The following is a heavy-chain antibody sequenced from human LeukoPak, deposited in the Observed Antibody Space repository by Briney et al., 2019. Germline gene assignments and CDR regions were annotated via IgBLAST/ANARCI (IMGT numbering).Heavy chain of an antibody. J-gene: IGHJ4*02. CDR3: ATGSGYSGYAQNDY. CDR2: IKHSGST. V-gene: IGHV4-34*01. D-gene: IGHD5-12*01. CDR1: GGSFSGYY. Sequence: SETLSLTCAVYGGSFSGYYWSWIRQPPGKGLEWIGEIKHSGSTNYIPSLKSRVTISVDTSKNQFSLKLSSVTAADTAVYYCATGSGYSGYAQNDYWGQGTLVTVSS.